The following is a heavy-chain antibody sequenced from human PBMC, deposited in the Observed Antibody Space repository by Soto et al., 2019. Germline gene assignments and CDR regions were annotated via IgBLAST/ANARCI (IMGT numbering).Heavy chain of an antibody. V-gene: IGHV1-2*02. D-gene: IGHD2-2*01. J-gene: IGHJ6*03. Sequence: ASVKVSCKASGYTFTGYYMHWVRQAPGQGLEWMGWINPNSGGTNYAQKLQGRVTMTTDTSTSTAYMELRSLRSDDTAVYYCARHCSSTSCYPNYYYYYMDVWGKGTTVTVSS. CDR2: INPNSGGT. CDR1: GYTFTGYY. CDR3: ARHCSSTSCYPNYYYYYMDV.